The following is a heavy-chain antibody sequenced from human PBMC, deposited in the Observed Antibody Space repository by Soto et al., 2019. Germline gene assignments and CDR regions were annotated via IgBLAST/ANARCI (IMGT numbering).Heavy chain of an antibody. CDR3: AREIVVVVAATLFYYGMDV. CDR1: GFTFSSYA. V-gene: IGHV3-30-3*01. D-gene: IGHD2-15*01. J-gene: IGHJ6*02. CDR2: ISYDGRNK. Sequence: GGSLRLSCAASGFTFSSYAMHWVRQAPGKGLEWVAVISYDGRNKYYADSVKGRFTISRDNSKNTLYLQMNSLRAEDTAVYYCAREIVVVVAATLFYYGMDVWGRGTTVTVSS.